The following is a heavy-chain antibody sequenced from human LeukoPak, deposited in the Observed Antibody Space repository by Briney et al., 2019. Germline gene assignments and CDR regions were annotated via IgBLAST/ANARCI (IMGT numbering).Heavy chain of an antibody. CDR2: ISSSGSA. Sequence: SETLCLTCTVSGGSISSYYWNWIRQPAGQGLEWIGRISSSGSANYNPSLKSRVTLSVDTSKNQLSLILNSVTAADTAVFYCATEPTRTPYDYMDVWGKGTTVIVSS. V-gene: IGHV4-4*07. D-gene: IGHD1-1*01. CDR3: ATEPTRTPYDYMDV. J-gene: IGHJ6*03. CDR1: GGSISSYY.